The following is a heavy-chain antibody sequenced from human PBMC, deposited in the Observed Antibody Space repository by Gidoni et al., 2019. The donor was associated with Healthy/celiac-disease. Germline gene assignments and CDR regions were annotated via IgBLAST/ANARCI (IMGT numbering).Heavy chain of an antibody. CDR2: IWYDGSNK. CDR1: GFTFSSYG. CDR3: ARDREVLRYGFDY. D-gene: IGHD1-1*01. Sequence: QVQLVESGGGVVQPGRSLRLPCAASGFTFSSYGMHWVRQAPGKGLELVAVIWYDGSNKYYADSVKGRFTISRDNSKNTLYLQMNSLRAEDTAVYYCARDREVLRYGFDYWGQGTLVTVSS. J-gene: IGHJ4*02. V-gene: IGHV3-33*01.